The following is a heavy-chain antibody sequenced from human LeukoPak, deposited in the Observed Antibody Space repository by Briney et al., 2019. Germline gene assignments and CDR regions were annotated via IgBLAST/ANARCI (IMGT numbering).Heavy chain of an antibody. D-gene: IGHD5-24*01. CDR2: INPSGGST. Sequence: ASVKVSCKASGYTFTSYYMHWVRQAPGQGLEWMGIINPSGGSTSYAQKFQGRVTMTRDTSTSTAYMELSSLRSEDTAVYYCARAASRDGYSTDYYFDYWGQGTLVTVSS. V-gene: IGHV1-46*01. J-gene: IGHJ4*02. CDR3: ARAASRDGYSTDYYFDY. CDR1: GYTFTSYY.